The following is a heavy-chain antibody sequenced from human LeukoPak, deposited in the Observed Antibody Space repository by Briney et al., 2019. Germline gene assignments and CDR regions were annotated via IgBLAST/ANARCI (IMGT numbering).Heavy chain of an antibody. CDR1: GFTVSSNF. Sequence: PGGSLRLSCAASGFTVSSNFMSWVRQAPGKGLEWVSVIYSGGSTYYADSVKGRFTISRDDSKNTLYLQMNSLRAEDTGLYYCARELPPVVKYYFDYWGQGTLVTVSS. V-gene: IGHV3-66*01. D-gene: IGHD3-22*01. CDR2: IYSGGST. J-gene: IGHJ4*02. CDR3: ARELPPVVKYYFDY.